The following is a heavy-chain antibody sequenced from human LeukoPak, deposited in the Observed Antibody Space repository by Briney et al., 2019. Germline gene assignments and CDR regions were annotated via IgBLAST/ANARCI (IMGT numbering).Heavy chain of an antibody. D-gene: IGHD3-22*01. CDR3: TTDYCSSTSCAWYYYDSSGY. CDR2: IKSKTDGGTT. Sequence: PGGSLRLSCAASGFTFSNAWMSWVRQAPGKGLEWVGRIKSKTDGGTTDYAAHVKGRFTISRDDSKNTLCLQMNSLKTEDTAVYYCTTDYCSSTSCAWYYYDSSGYWGQGTLVTVSS. J-gene: IGHJ4*02. V-gene: IGHV3-15*01. CDR1: GFTFSNAW.